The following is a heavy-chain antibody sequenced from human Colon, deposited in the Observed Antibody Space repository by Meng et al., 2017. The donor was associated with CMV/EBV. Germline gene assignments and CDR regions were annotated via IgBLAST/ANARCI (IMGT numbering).Heavy chain of an antibody. V-gene: IGHV3-74*01. CDR2: INSDGSRT. CDR1: GFTFSSHW. Sequence: SLTCAATGFTFSSHWMHWVRQAPGKGLECVSRINSDGSRTIYADSVKGRFTISRDNAKNTLYLQMNSLRAEDTAVYYCARVTTYSDYWGQGTLVTVSS. D-gene: IGHD1/OR15-1a*01. CDR3: ARVTTYSDY. J-gene: IGHJ4*02.